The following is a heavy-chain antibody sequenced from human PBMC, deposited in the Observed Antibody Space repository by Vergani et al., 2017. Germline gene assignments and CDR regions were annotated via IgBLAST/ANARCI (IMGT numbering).Heavy chain of an antibody. Sequence: QVQLVQSGAEGKKPGSSVKVSCKASGGTFSSYTISWVRQAPGQGLEWRGRIIPILGIANYAQKFQDRVTITADKSTSTAYMERSSLRSEDTAVYYCAGADHYYGSGSYYTCFDPWGQGTLVTVSS. CDR3: AGADHYYGSGSYYTCFDP. CDR1: GGTFSSYT. J-gene: IGHJ5*02. CDR2: IIPILGIA. D-gene: IGHD3-10*01. V-gene: IGHV1-69*02.